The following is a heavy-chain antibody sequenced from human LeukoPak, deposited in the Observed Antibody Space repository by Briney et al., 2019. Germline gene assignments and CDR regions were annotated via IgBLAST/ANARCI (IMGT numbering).Heavy chain of an antibody. CDR1: GFTFSDYY. J-gene: IGHJ3*02. V-gene: IGHV3-11*01. D-gene: IGHD5-18*01. CDR3: ATGYSYGHEAFDI. Sequence: AGGSLRLSCAASGFTFSDYYMSWIRQAPGKGLEWVSYVGGGGSPIYYADSVKGRFTISRDNAKNSLYLQMNSLRAEDTAVYYCATGYSYGHEAFDIWGQGTMVTVSS. CDR2: VGGGGSPI.